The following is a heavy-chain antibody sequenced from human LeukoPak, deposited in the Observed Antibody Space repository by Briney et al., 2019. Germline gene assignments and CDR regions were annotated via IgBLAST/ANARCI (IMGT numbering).Heavy chain of an antibody. Sequence: SETLSLTCTVSGYSISSGYYWGWIRQPPRKGLEWIGSVYHSGSTYYNPSLKSRVTISVDTSKNQFSLKLSSVTAADTAVYYCARDRGSTVVTPSWFDPWGQGTLVTVSS. J-gene: IGHJ5*02. V-gene: IGHV4-38-2*02. CDR3: ARDRGSTVVTPSWFDP. D-gene: IGHD4-23*01. CDR1: GYSISSGYY. CDR2: VYHSGST.